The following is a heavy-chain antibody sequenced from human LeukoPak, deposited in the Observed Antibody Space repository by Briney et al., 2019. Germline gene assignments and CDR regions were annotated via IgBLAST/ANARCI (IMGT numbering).Heavy chain of an antibody. CDR1: GFTFSSFW. Sequence: GGSLRLSCAASGFTFSSFWIYWVRHAPGKGLVWVSRIKSDGSETLYADSVKGRFTISRDNAKNTLYLQMSSLRAEDTAVYYCARVRMGDDFNPFDYWGQGTLVTVSS. D-gene: IGHD3-16*01. CDR3: ARVRMGDDFNPFDY. V-gene: IGHV3-74*01. J-gene: IGHJ4*02. CDR2: IKSDGSET.